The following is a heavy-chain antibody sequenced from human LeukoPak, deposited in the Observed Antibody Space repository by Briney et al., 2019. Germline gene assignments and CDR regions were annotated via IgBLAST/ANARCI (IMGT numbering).Heavy chain of an antibody. Sequence: GGSLRLSCAASGFTFSSYGMHWVRQAPGKGLEWVAFISYDGSNKYYADSVKGRFTISRDNSKNTLYLQMNSLRAEDTAVYYCAKDGVGSSYYYFDCWGQGTLVTVSS. CDR3: AKDGVGSSYYYFDC. CDR2: ISYDGSNK. V-gene: IGHV3-30*18. CDR1: GFTFSSYG. J-gene: IGHJ4*02. D-gene: IGHD1-26*01.